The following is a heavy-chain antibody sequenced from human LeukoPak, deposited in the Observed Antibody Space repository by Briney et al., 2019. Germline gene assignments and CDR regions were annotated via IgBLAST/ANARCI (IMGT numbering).Heavy chain of an antibody. V-gene: IGHV3-30-3*01. Sequence: GGSLRLSCAASGFTFSSYAMHWVRQAPGKGLEWVAVISYDGSNKYYADSVKGRFTISRDNSKNTLYLQMNSLRAEDTAVYYCARDYGDSFFYFDYWGQGTLVTVSS. D-gene: IGHD4-17*01. CDR1: GFTFSSYA. CDR3: ARDYGDSFFYFDY. CDR2: ISYDGSNK. J-gene: IGHJ4*02.